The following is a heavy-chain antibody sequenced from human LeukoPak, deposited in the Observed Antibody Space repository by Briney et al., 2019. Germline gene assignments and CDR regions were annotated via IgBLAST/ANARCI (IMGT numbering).Heavy chain of an antibody. D-gene: IGHD6-19*01. V-gene: IGHV3-48*03. J-gene: IGHJ6*03. Sequence: GGSLRLSCLASGFTFSSYEMNWVRQAPGKGLEWVSYTSSSGSTIYYADSVKGRFTISRDNAKNSLYLQMNSLRAEDTAVYYCAREILAVAGNYYYYYMDVWGKGTTVTISS. CDR3: AREILAVAGNYYYYYMDV. CDR2: TSSSGSTI. CDR1: GFTFSSYE.